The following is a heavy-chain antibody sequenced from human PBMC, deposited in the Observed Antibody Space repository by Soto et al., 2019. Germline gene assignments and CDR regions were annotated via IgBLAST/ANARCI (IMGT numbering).Heavy chain of an antibody. CDR2: INPNSGGT. Sequence: ASVKVSCKASGYTFTGYYMHWVRQAPGQGLEWMGWINPNSGGTNYAQTFQGRVTMTRDTSISTAYMELSKLRSDDTAVYYCAAELTYCGGDCYPKGGDAFDIWGQGTMVTVSS. V-gene: IGHV1-2*02. CDR1: GYTFTGYY. J-gene: IGHJ3*02. CDR3: AAELTYCGGDCYPKGGDAFDI. D-gene: IGHD2-21*02.